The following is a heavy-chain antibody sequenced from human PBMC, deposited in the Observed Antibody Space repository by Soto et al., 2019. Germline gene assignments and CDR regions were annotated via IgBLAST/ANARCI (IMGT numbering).Heavy chain of an antibody. CDR3: ARVPYSSGYYYYYGMDV. J-gene: IGHJ6*02. Sequence: SVKVSCKASGGTFSSYAISWVRQAPGQGLGWMGGIIPIFGTANYAQKFQGRVTITADESTSTAYMELSSLRSEDTAVYYCARVPYSSGYYYYYGMDVWGQGTTVTVSS. V-gene: IGHV1-69*13. D-gene: IGHD6-19*01. CDR2: IIPIFGTA. CDR1: GGTFSSYA.